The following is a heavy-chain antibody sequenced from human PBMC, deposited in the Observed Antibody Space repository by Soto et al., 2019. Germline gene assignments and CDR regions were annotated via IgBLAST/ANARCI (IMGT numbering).Heavy chain of an antibody. CDR3: ARDESYDIVTGYYTPQRFDY. CDR2: IKQDGSEK. D-gene: IGHD3-9*01. CDR1: GFTFSSYW. J-gene: IGHJ4*02. Sequence: EVQLVESGGGLVQPGGSLRLSCAVSGFTFSSYWMSWVRQAPGKGLEWLANIKQDGSEKYYVDSVKGRFTISRDNAKNSLYLQMNSRRAEDRAVYFCARDESYDIVTGYYTPQRFDYWGQGSLVTVSS. V-gene: IGHV3-7*01.